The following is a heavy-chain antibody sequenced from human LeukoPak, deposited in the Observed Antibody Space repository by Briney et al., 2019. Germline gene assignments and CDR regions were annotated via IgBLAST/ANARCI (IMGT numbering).Heavy chain of an antibody. CDR1: GFTFSSYA. Sequence: QPGGSLRLSCAASGFTFSSYAMSWVRQAPGKGLEWVSYINSWSSLIYYADSVKGRFAISRDNAKSSLYLQMNSLTAEDTAVYYCARVWQDYSSADYWGQGTLVTVSS. V-gene: IGHV3-48*01. CDR2: INSWSSLI. D-gene: IGHD4-11*01. CDR3: ARVWQDYSSADY. J-gene: IGHJ4*02.